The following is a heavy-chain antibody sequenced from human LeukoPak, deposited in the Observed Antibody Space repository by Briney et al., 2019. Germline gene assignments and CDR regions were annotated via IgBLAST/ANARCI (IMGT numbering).Heavy chain of an antibody. CDR1: GFTFSSYE. V-gene: IGHV3-48*03. CDR3: AKADGRHYYGSGSWLNFDY. J-gene: IGHJ4*02. D-gene: IGHD3-10*01. Sequence: GGSLRLSCAASGFTFSSYEMNWVRQAPGKGLEWVSYISSSGSTIYYADSVKGRFTISRDNAKNSLYLQMNSLRAADTALYYCAKADGRHYYGSGSWLNFDYWGQGTLVTVSS. CDR2: ISSSGSTI.